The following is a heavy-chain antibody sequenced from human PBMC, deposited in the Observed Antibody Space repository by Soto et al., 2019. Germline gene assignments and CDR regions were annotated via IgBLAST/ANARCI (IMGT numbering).Heavy chain of an antibody. CDR1: GFSFSSYA. Sequence: DVQLLESGGGLVQPGGSLRLSCAASGFSFSSYAMVWVRQAPGKGLEWVAVISARGGSLYFADSVKGRFTLSRDKSKNGLALELNSLRAEDTAIYFCAKGSIEYSASVDNWGQGTLVVVSS. CDR3: AKGSIEYSASVDN. D-gene: IGHD5-12*01. V-gene: IGHV3-23*01. CDR2: ISARGGSL. J-gene: IGHJ4*02.